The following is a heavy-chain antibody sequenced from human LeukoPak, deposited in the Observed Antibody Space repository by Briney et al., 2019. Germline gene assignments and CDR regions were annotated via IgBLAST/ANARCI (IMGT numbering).Heavy chain of an antibody. Sequence: GGSLRLSCAVSGFVFSDAWMSWVRQAPGKGLEWVGRIKSKTNGGTTDYAAPVKGRFSISRDDTKNTLFLQMYSLRTEDTGVYYCSTMSAISGVVIPDYWGQGTLVSVSP. V-gene: IGHV3-15*01. CDR1: GFVFSDAW. D-gene: IGHD3-3*01. CDR3: STMSAISGVVIPDY. J-gene: IGHJ4*02. CDR2: IKSKTNGGTT.